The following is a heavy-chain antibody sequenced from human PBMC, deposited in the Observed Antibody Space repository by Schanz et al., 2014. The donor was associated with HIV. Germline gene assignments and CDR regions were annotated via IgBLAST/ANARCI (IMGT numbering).Heavy chain of an antibody. D-gene: IGHD1-26*01. J-gene: IGHJ6*02. CDR1: GYTFTSYD. Sequence: QVQLVQSGPEVKKPGASVKVSCKTSGYTFTSYDINWVRQAAGQGLEWMGWMNPNNDDTDYAQKFQGRVTMTRDTSTSTAYMELSSLRSEDTAVYYCARGPKWEGLMDVWGQGTTVIVSS. V-gene: IGHV1-8*01. CDR3: ARGPKWEGLMDV. CDR2: MNPNNDDT.